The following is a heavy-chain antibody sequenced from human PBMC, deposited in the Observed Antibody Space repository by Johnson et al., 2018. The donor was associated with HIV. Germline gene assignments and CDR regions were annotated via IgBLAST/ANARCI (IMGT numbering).Heavy chain of an antibody. CDR3: ARDQYSTSDDDAFDI. V-gene: IGHV3-20*04. CDR2: INWNGPIT. J-gene: IGHJ3*02. D-gene: IGHD6-6*01. CDR1: GFTFDDYG. Sequence: VHLVEPGGGVARPWGSLRLSCAASGFTFDDYGMIWVRQAPGKGLEWVSRINWNGPITAYADSVKGRFTISKDNAKNSLYLQMNSLRAEDTALYYCARDQYSTSDDDAFDIWGQGTMVTVSS.